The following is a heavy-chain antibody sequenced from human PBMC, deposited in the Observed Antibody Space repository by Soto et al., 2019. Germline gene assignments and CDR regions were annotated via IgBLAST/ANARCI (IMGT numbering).Heavy chain of an antibody. CDR2: IYYSGST. V-gene: IGHV4-31*03. CDR3: ARDRMVDVSVCYYHGTEH. D-gene: IGHD1-26*01. J-gene: IGHJ4*03. CDR1: GCSISSGGYY. Sequence: PSETLSLTCTVSGCSISSGGYYWSWILHHPGKGLEWIGYIYYSGSTYYNPSLKSRVTISVDTSKNQFSLKLSSVTAADTAVYYCARDRMVDVSVCYYHGTEHCGQATPFTHSS.